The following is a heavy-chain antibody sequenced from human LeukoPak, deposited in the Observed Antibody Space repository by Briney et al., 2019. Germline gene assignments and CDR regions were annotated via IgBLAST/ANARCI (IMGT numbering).Heavy chain of an antibody. J-gene: IGHJ4*02. D-gene: IGHD3-22*01. CDR3: ARGYIDNLGYSPRSSFDS. CDR2: ISYDGSNK. V-gene: IGHV3-30*04. Sequence: GGSLRLSCAASGFTFSSYAMHWVRQAPGKGLEWVAVISYDGSNKYYADSVKGRFTISRDNTKNSLFLQMNSLVAEDTAVYYCARGYIDNLGYSPRSSFDSWGQGSLVTVSS. CDR1: GFTFSSYA.